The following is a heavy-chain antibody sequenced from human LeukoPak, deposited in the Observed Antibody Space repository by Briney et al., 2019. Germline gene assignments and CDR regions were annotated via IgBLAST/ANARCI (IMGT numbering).Heavy chain of an antibody. D-gene: IGHD1-14*01. Sequence: SETLSLTCTVSGGSISSYYWSWIRQPPGKGLEWIGEINHSGSTNYNSSLKSRVTISVDTSKNQFSLKLSSVTAADTAVYYCARRDYRKRMDYWGQGTLVTVSS. CDR2: INHSGST. CDR1: GGSISSYY. CDR3: ARRDYRKRMDY. V-gene: IGHV4-34*01. J-gene: IGHJ4*02.